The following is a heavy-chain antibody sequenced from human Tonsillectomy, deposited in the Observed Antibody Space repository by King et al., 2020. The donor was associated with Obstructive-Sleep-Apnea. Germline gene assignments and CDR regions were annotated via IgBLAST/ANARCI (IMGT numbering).Heavy chain of an antibody. CDR3: ARPKSRSTMLAGAFDI. D-gene: IGHD6-19*01. V-gene: IGHV3-23*04. J-gene: IGHJ3*02. CDR2: ISGGGSTI. Sequence: VQLVESGGGFVQPGGSLRLSCQASGFSFTYYAMSWVRQAPGKGLKWVSTISGGGSTIYYPDSVKGRFIISRDNSKNTLYLQMSSLRAEDTAVYYCARPKSRSTMLAGAFDIWGQGKMVTVSS. CDR1: GFSFTYYA.